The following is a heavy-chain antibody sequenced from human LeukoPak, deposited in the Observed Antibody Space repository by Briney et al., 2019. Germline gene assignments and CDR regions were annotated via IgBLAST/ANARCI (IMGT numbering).Heavy chain of an antibody. Sequence: PGGSLRLSCAASGFTFSSYDMSWVRQAPGKGLEWVSGISGSGDSTYYADSVKGRFTISRDNSKNTLYLQMNSLRAEDTGVYYCAKDRSCTNGVCHGDFDYWGQGTLVPSPQ. V-gene: IGHV3-23*01. CDR3: AKDRSCTNGVCHGDFDY. J-gene: IGHJ4*02. D-gene: IGHD2-8*01. CDR2: ISGSGDST. CDR1: GFTFSSYD.